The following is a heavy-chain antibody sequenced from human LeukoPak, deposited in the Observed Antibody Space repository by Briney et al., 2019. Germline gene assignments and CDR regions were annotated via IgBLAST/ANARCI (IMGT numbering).Heavy chain of an antibody. CDR1: GFTFSSYS. J-gene: IGHJ4*02. V-gene: IGHV3-23*01. CDR2: ISGSGGST. D-gene: IGHD4-17*01. CDR3: AKDRKTTVTTYDY. Sequence: GGSLRLSCAASGFTFSSYSMNWVRQAPGKGLEWVSAISGSGGSTYYADSVKGRFTISRDNSKNTLYLQMNSLRAEDTAVYYCAKDRKTTVTTYDYWGQGTLVTVSS.